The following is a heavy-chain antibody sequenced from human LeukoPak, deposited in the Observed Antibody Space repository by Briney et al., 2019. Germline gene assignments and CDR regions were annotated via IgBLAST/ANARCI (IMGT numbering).Heavy chain of an antibody. Sequence: HPGGSLRLSCAASGFTFSSYWMSWVRQAPGKGLEGVANIKQDGSEKYYVDSVKGRFTISRDNAENSLYLQMNSLRAEDTAVYYCARAPTCGDYVGYWGQGTLVTVSS. CDR3: ARAPTCGDYVGY. V-gene: IGHV3-7*03. D-gene: IGHD4-11*01. CDR2: IKQDGSEK. CDR1: GFTFSSYW. J-gene: IGHJ4*02.